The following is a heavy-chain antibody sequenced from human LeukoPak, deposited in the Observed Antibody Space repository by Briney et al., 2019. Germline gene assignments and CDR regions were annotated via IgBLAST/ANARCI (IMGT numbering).Heavy chain of an antibody. Sequence: PSETLSLTCAVSGGSISYYYWSWIRQPPGKGLEKIGYISYSGSTRYNPSLKSRVTVSVDTSKNQFSLDLRPVTAADTAVYYCARRSPGYSYSIDSWGQGTLVTVSS. J-gene: IGHJ4*02. CDR2: ISYSGST. V-gene: IGHV4-59*08. CDR3: ARRSPGYSYSIDS. CDR1: GGSISYYY. D-gene: IGHD5-18*01.